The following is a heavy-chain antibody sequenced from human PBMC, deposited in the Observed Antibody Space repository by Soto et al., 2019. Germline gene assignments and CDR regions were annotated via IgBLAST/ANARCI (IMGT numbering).Heavy chain of an antibody. CDR3: AKDPLTVTPYFDY. CDR2: ISGSGDNT. D-gene: IGHD4-17*01. V-gene: IGHV3-23*01. CDR1: GFTFSNYA. Sequence: EVQVLESGGGLVQPGGSLRLSCAASGFTFSNYAMSWVRQAPGKGLEWVSTISGSGDNTDYVYSVKGRFTISRDNSKNTLYLQMNSLRAEETAVYYCAKDPLTVTPYFDYWGQGTLVTVSS. J-gene: IGHJ4*02.